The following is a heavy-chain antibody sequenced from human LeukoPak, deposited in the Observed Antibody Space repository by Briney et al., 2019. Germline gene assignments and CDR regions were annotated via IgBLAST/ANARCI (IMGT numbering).Heavy chain of an antibody. Sequence: GASVKVSCKASDYTFTSYGISWVRQAPGQGLEWMGWISTYTGNTKHTQKLQGRVTMTADTSTRTAYMELRSLTSDDTAVYYCARGWIEMPTVYFDYWGQGTLVSVSS. CDR1: DYTFTSYG. CDR2: ISTYTGNT. CDR3: ARGWIEMPTVYFDY. D-gene: IGHD5-24*01. J-gene: IGHJ4*02. V-gene: IGHV1-18*01.